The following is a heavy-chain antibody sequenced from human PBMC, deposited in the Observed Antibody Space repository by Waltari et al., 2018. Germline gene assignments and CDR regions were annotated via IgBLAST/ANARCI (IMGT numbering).Heavy chain of an antibody. V-gene: IGHV4-34*01. Sequence: QVQLQQWGAGLLKPSETLSLTCAVYGGSFSGYYWSWIRQPPGKGLEWIGEINDSGSTNYNPSLKSRVTIAVDTSKNQFSLKLSSVTAADTAVYYWAREGVLRWCGESNLNWFDPWGQGTLVTVSS. CDR3: AREGVLRWCGESNLNWFDP. CDR2: INDSGST. J-gene: IGHJ5*02. D-gene: IGHD3-10*01. CDR1: GGSFSGYY.